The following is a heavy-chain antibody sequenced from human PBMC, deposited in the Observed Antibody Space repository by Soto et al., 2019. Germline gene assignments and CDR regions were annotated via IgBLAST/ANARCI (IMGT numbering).Heavy chain of an antibody. D-gene: IGHD6-13*01. J-gene: IGHJ5*02. Sequence: GEPLKISCKGSGYSFTSYWIGWVRQMPGKCLEWMGIIYPGDSDTRYSPSFQGQVTISADKSISTAYLQWSSLKASDTAMYYCARRYSSSWYWFDPWGQGTLVTV. V-gene: IGHV5-51*01. CDR2: IYPGDSDT. CDR3: ARRYSSSWYWFDP. CDR1: GYSFTSYW.